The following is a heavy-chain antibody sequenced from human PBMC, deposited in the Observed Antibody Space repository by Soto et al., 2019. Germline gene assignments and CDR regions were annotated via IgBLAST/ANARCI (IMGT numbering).Heavy chain of an antibody. CDR1: GGSFSGYY. Sequence: NPSETLSLTCAVYGGSFSGYYWSWIRQPPGKGLEWIGEINHSGSTNYNPSLKSRVTISVDTSKNQFSLKLSSVTAADTAVYYCARPYPNNWNDFGNAFDIWGQGTMVTVSS. D-gene: IGHD1-20*01. CDR3: ARPYPNNWNDFGNAFDI. CDR2: INHSGST. J-gene: IGHJ3*02. V-gene: IGHV4-34*01.